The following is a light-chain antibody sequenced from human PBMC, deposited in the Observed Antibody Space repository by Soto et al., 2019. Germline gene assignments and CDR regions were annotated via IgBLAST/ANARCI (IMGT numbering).Light chain of an antibody. J-gene: IGKJ1*01. CDR2: GAS. CDR3: QQYGSSPEWT. V-gene: IGKV3-20*01. Sequence: ELLLTQSPGTLSFSPGERATLSCRAIQSVSSNLAWYQQKPGQAPRLLISGASTRAAGIPDRFSGSGSGTDFTLTISRLEPEDFAVYYCQQYGSSPEWTFGQGTKVDIK. CDR1: QSVSSN.